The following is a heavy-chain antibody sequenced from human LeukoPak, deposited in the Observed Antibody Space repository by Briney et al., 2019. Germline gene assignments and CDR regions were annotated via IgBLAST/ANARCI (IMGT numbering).Heavy chain of an antibody. CDR1: GGSISRGDYY. V-gene: IGHV4-30-4*01. D-gene: IGHD3-10*01. J-gene: IGHJ5*02. CDR2: IYYSGST. CDR3: ARVGEGLWFRELWPWFHP. Sequence: SEALSVTCTDSGGSISRGDYYSGWVRQPPGNGLGWLGYIYYSGSTYYNPSFKGRVPIPGETSKNQFFLKLAALNAVDPAVYYRARVGEGLWFRELWPWFHPWPQGPLVPVSS.